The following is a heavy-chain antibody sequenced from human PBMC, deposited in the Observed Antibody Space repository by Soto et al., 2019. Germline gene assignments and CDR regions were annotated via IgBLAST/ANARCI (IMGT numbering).Heavy chain of an antibody. V-gene: IGHV4-59*01. D-gene: IGHD6-6*01. J-gene: IGHJ6*02. CDR2: IYYSGST. Sequence: LSLTFTVSCGAISSYYWSWIRQPPWKGLEWIGYIYYSGSTNYNPSLKSRVTISVDTSKNQFSLKLSSVTAADTAVYYCARDGGGIAARLSYYYYGMDVWGQGTTGTVSS. CDR1: CGAISSYY. CDR3: ARDGGGIAARLSYYYYGMDV.